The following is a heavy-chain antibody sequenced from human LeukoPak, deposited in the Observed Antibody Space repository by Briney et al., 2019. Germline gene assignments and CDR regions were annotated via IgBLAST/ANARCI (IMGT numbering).Heavy chain of an antibody. Sequence: PSETLSLTCTVSGGSISSGDYYWSWIRQPPGKGLEWIGYIYYSGSTYYNPSLKSRVTISVDTSKNQFSLKLSSVTAADTAVYYCARVKWYYDFWSGYSSPYYYYYYMDVWGKGTTVTVSS. D-gene: IGHD3-3*01. CDR1: GGSISSGDYY. CDR3: ARVKWYYDFWSGYSSPYYYYYYMDV. J-gene: IGHJ6*03. V-gene: IGHV4-30-4*08. CDR2: IYYSGST.